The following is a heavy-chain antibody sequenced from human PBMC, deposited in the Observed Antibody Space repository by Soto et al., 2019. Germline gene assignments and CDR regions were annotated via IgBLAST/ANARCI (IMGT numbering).Heavy chain of an antibody. CDR1: GYTFTSYA. D-gene: IGHD2-15*01. CDR3: AREIGYCSGGSCYISNWFDP. CDR2: INAGNGNT. V-gene: IGHV1-3*01. Sequence: ASVKVSCKASGYTFTSYAMHWVRQAPGQRLEWMGWINAGNGNTKYSQKFQGRVTITRDTSASTAYMELRSLRSDDTAVYYCAREIGYCSGGSCYISNWFDPWGQGTLVTVSS. J-gene: IGHJ5*02.